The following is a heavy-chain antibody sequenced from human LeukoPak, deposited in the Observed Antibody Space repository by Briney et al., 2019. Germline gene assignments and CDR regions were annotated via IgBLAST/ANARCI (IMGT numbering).Heavy chain of an antibody. V-gene: IGHV1-46*01. J-gene: IGHJ6*02. CDR2: INSSGGST. CDR3: ASRAHGQGYYYYGMDV. Sequence: ASVKVSCKASGYTFTGYYMHWVRQAPGQGLEWMGIINSSGGSTSYAQKFQGRVTMTRDTSTSTVYMELSSLRSEDTAVYYCASRAHGQGYYYYGMDVWGQGTTVTVSS. CDR1: GYTFTGYY. D-gene: IGHD3/OR15-3a*01.